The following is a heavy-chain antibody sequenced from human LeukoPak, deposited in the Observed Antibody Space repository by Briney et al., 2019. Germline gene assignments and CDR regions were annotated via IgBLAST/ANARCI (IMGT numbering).Heavy chain of an antibody. Sequence: SETLSLTCTVSGGSISSSSYYWGWIRQPPGKGLEWIGSIYYSGSTYYNPSLKSRVTISVDTSKNQFSLKLSSVTAADTAVYYCARAVTTGVYYYYYMDVWGKGTTVTVSS. V-gene: IGHV4-39*07. D-gene: IGHD4-11*01. CDR2: IYYSGST. J-gene: IGHJ6*03. CDR1: GGSISSSSYY. CDR3: ARAVTTGVYYYYYMDV.